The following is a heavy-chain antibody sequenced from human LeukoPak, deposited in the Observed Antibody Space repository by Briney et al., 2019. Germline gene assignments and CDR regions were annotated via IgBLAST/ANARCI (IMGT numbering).Heavy chain of an antibody. CDR1: GGSISSFS. CDR2: IYSSGST. J-gene: IGHJ4*02. CDR3: ARHRGSGSPYFDY. V-gene: IGHV4-59*08. D-gene: IGHD3-10*01. Sequence: PSETLSLTCTVSGGSISSFSWSWIRQSPGKGLEWIGYIYSSGSTKYNPSLKSRVTMTVDTSKNQFSLKLSSVTAADTAVYYCARHRGSGSPYFDYWGQGTLVTVSS.